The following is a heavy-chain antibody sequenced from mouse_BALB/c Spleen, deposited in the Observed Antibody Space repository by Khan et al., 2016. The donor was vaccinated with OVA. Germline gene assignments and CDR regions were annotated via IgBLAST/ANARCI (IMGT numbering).Heavy chain of an antibody. J-gene: IGHJ4*01. Sequence: QLKESGPGLVKPSQSLSLTCTVTGYSITSDYAWDWIRQFPGNKLEWMGYISYGGSTSYNQSLKSRISITRETSKNQFFLQLNSVTTEDTATYYCARKNYSDYAMDYWGQGTSVTVSS. V-gene: IGHV3-2*02. CDR2: ISYGGST. CDR1: GYSITSDYA. CDR3: ARKNYSDYAMDY. D-gene: IGHD1-1*01.